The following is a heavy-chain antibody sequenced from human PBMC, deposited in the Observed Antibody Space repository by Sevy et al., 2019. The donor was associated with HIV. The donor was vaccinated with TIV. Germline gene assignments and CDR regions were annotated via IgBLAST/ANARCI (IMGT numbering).Heavy chain of an antibody. V-gene: IGHV4-4*07. J-gene: IGHJ4*02. Sequence: SETLSLTCTVSGGSISTYYLSWIRQPAGKGLEWIGHIYISGSTNYNPSLKSRVTMSLDTSKNQFSLKLTSVTAADTAVYYCARTSPGYGGGWYDFDYWGQGTLVTVSS. CDR2: IYISGST. CDR1: GGSISTYY. D-gene: IGHD6-19*01. CDR3: ARTSPGYGGGWYDFDY.